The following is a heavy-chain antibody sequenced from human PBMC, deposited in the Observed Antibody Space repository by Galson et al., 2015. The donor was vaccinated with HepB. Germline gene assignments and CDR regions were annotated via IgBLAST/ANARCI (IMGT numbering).Heavy chain of an antibody. CDR2: TYYRSKWYN. J-gene: IGHJ4*02. Sequence: CAISGDSVSSSSVAWNWIRQSPSRGLEWLGRTYYRSKWYNDYDVSVKSRITINADTSKNQFSLQLNSVTPEDTAVYYCARAGKTAAFDYWGQGTLVTVSS. D-gene: IGHD2-2*01. CDR1: GDSVSSSSVA. CDR3: ARAGKTAAFDY. V-gene: IGHV6-1*01.